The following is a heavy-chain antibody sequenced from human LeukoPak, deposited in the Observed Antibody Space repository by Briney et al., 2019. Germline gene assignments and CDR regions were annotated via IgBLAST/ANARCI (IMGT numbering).Heavy chain of an antibody. CDR3: TTGKTDDYYFDY. J-gene: IGHJ4*02. Sequence: GGSLRLSCAASGFTFSGAWMNWVRQAPGKGLEWVGRIKSKSDGGTTDYAAPVKGRFTISRDGSKDTLYLQMNSLKTEDTAMYYCTTGKTDDYYFDYWGQGTLVTVSS. CDR2: IKSKSDGGTT. D-gene: IGHD1-1*01. V-gene: IGHV3-15*07. CDR1: GFTFSGAW.